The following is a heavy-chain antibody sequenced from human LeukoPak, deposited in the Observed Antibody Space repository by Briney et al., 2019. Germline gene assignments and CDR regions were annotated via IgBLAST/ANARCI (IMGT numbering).Heavy chain of an antibody. V-gene: IGHV1-69*06. D-gene: IGHD4-23*01. CDR3: ARGADWQLLEYYYYYMDV. CDR1: GYTFTSYG. J-gene: IGHJ6*03. Sequence: SVKVSCKASGYTFTSYGISWVRQAPGQGLEWMGGIIPMFGTRTYAPKFRGRVTINVDISTTTAYMELSSLRSEDTATYYCARGADWQLLEYYYYYMDVWGKGTSVTVSS. CDR2: IIPMFGTR.